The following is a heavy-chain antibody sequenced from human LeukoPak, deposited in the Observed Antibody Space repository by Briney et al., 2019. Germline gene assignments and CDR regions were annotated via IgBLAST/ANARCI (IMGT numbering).Heavy chain of an antibody. Sequence: GGSLRLSCAASGFTFSSYAMSWVRQAPGRGLEWVSATSGSGGSTYYADSVKGRFTISRDNSKNTLYLQMNSLRAEDTAVYYCASPKYSSAWFFDYWGQGTLVTVSS. V-gene: IGHV3-23*01. J-gene: IGHJ4*02. D-gene: IGHD6-19*01. CDR2: TSGSGGST. CDR3: ASPKYSSAWFFDY. CDR1: GFTFSSYA.